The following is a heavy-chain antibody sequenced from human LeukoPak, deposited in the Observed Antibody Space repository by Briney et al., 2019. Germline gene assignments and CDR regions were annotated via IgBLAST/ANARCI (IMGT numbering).Heavy chain of an antibody. J-gene: IGHJ4*02. V-gene: IGHV1-18*01. CDR2: ISAYNGNT. CDR3: ARGYDYGDYLPFDY. D-gene: IGHD4-17*01. CDR1: GYTFTSYG. Sequence: ASVKVSCKASGYTFTSYGIIWVRQAPGQGLEWMGWISAYNGNTNYAQKLQGRVTMTTATSTSTAYMEMRSLRSDATAVYYCARGYDYGDYLPFDYWGQGTLVTVSS.